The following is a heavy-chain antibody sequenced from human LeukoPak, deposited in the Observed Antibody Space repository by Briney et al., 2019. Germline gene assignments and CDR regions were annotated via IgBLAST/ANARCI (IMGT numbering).Heavy chain of an antibody. CDR2: IYYSGST. J-gene: IGHJ5*02. Sequence: SETLSLTCTVSGGSISSYYWSWIRQPPGKGLEWIGYIYYSGSTNYNPSLKSRVTISVDTSKNQFSLKLSSVTAADTAVYYCARGGPAGSADWFDPWGQGTLVTVSS. V-gene: IGHV4-59*01. CDR3: ARGGPAGSADWFDP. CDR1: GGSISSYY. D-gene: IGHD6-6*01.